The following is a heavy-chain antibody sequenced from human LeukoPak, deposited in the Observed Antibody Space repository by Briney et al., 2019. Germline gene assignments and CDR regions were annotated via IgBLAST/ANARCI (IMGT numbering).Heavy chain of an antibody. CDR2: IYSGGNT. D-gene: IGHD6-13*01. CDR1: GFTVSSNY. CDR3: ARGPSSQYLVHHVAFDI. Sequence: GGSLRLSCAASGFTVSSNYMGWVRQAPAKGLEWVSLIYSGGNTYYADSVKGRFTISRDNSKNTLYLQMNSLRAEDTAVYYCARGPSSQYLVHHVAFDIWGQGTMVTVSS. J-gene: IGHJ3*02. V-gene: IGHV3-53*01.